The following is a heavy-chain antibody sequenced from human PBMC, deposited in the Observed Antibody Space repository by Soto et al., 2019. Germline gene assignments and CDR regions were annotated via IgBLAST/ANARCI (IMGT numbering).Heavy chain of an antibody. CDR2: IYYSGST. V-gene: IGHV4-31*03. Sequence: SETLSLTCTVSGGSISSGGYYWSWIRQHPGKGLEWIGYIYYSGSTYYNPSLKSRVTISVDTSKNQFSLKLSSVTAADTAVYYCARGGGNYDILTGYSEPNFDYWGQGTLVTVPS. CDR3: ARGGGNYDILTGYSEPNFDY. D-gene: IGHD3-9*01. CDR1: GGSISSGGYY. J-gene: IGHJ4*02.